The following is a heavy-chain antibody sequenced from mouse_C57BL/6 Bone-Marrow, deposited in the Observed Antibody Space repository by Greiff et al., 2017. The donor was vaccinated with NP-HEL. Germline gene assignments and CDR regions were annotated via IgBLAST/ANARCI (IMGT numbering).Heavy chain of an antibody. Sequence: EVQLQQSGTVLARPGASVKMSCKTSGYTFTSYWMHWVKQRPGQGLEWIGAIYPGNSDTSYNQKFKGKAKLTAVTSASTAYMELSSLTNEDSAVYYCTSLWLLRPAWFAYWGQGTLVTVAA. V-gene: IGHV1-5*01. CDR1: GYTFTSYW. CDR2: IYPGNSDT. D-gene: IGHD2-3*01. CDR3: TSLWLLRPAWFAY. J-gene: IGHJ3*01.